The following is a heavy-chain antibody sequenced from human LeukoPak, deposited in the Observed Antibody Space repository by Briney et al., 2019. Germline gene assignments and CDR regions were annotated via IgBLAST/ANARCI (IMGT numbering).Heavy chain of an antibody. CDR2: ISAYNGNT. D-gene: IGHD3-3*01. CDR1: GYTFTSYG. Sequence: ASVKVSCKASGYTFTSYGISWVRQAPGQGLEWMGWISAYNGNTNYAQKLQGRVTMTTDTSTSTAHMELRSLRSDDTAVYYCARIDKFWSGYYFDYWGQGTLVTVSS. J-gene: IGHJ4*02. V-gene: IGHV1-18*01. CDR3: ARIDKFWSGYYFDY.